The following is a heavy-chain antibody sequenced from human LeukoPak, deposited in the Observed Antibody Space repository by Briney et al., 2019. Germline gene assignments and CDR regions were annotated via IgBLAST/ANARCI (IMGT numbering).Heavy chain of an antibody. V-gene: IGHV3-30*02. J-gene: IGHJ4*02. CDR3: ARDKIVGATHFDY. Sequence: GGFLRLSCAASGFIFSSYGTHWVRQAPGKGLEWVAFIRYDGSKKYYADSVKGRFTISRDNSKNTLYLQMNSLRAEDTAVYYCARDKIVGATHFDYWGQGTLVTVSS. CDR2: IRYDGSKK. D-gene: IGHD1-26*01. CDR1: GFIFSSYG.